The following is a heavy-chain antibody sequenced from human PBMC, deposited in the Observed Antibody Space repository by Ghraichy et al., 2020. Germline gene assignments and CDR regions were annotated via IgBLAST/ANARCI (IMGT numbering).Heavy chain of an antibody. CDR3: ARDQGSSGYRDAFDI. V-gene: IGHV4-4*07. D-gene: IGHD3-22*01. CDR1: GGSISSYY. CDR2: IYTSGST. Sequence: SETLSLTCTVSGGSISSYYWSWIRQPAGKGLEWIGRIYTSGSTNYNPSLKSRVTMSVDTSKNQFSLKLSSVTAADTAVYYCARDQGSSGYRDAFDIWGQGTMVTVSS. J-gene: IGHJ3*02.